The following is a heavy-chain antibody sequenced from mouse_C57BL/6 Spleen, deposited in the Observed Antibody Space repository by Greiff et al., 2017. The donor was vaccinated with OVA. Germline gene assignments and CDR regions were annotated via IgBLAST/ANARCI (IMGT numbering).Heavy chain of an antibody. CDR2: IDPEDGDT. CDR1: GFNIKDDY. J-gene: IGHJ2*01. V-gene: IGHV14-4*01. D-gene: IGHD1-1*01. CDR3: TAWGTTVGY. Sequence: VQLQQSGAELVRPGASVKLSCTASGFNIKDDYMHWVKQRPEQGLEWIGWIDPEDGDTEYASKFQGKATITADTSSNTAYLQLSSLTSEDTAVYYCTAWGTTVGYWGQGTTLTVSS.